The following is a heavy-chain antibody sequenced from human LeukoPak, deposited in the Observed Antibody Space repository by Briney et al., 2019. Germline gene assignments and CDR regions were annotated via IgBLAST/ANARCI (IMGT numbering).Heavy chain of an antibody. J-gene: IGHJ4*02. CDR1: GGSISSYY. CDR2: IYYSGST. CDR3: ARLEDGGSY. Sequence: SETLSLTCTVSGGSISSYYWSWIRQPPGKGLEWNGYIYYSGSTNYNPSLKSRVTISVDTSKNQFSLKLSSVTAADTAVYYCARLEDGGSYWGQGTLVTVSS. V-gene: IGHV4-59*08. D-gene: IGHD3-16*01.